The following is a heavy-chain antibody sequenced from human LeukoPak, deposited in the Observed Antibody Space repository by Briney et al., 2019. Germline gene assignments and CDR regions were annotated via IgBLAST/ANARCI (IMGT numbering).Heavy chain of an antibody. Sequence: SETLSLTCTVSGGSISSSNYYWGWIRQPPGKGLEWIGSIYYSGSTYYNPSLKSRVTISVDTSKNQFSLKLSSVTAADTAVYYCAVGYSYGSFDYWGQGTLVTVSS. V-gene: IGHV4-39*01. J-gene: IGHJ4*02. D-gene: IGHD5-18*01. CDR1: GGSISSSNYY. CDR2: IYYSGST. CDR3: AVGYSYGSFDY.